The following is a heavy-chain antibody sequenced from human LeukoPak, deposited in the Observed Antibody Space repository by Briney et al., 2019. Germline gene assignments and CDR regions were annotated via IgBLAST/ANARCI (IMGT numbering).Heavy chain of an antibody. CDR2: ISSSSSYI. D-gene: IGHD4-11*01. V-gene: IGHV3-21*01. CDR1: GFTFSSYS. J-gene: IGHJ4*02. CDR3: ARLPADEDDYSNYLPIDY. Sequence: GGSLRLSCAVSGFTFSSYSMNWVRQAPGKGLEWVSSISSSSSYIYYADSVKGRFTISRDNAKNSLYLQMNSLRAEDTAVYYCARLPADEDDYSNYLPIDYWGQGTLVTVSS.